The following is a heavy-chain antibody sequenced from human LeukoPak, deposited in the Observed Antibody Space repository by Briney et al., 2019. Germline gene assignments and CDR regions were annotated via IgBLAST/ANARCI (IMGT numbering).Heavy chain of an antibody. CDR1: GFSFSTHW. D-gene: IGHD5-24*01. CDR2: IKQDGSVI. Sequence: GGSLRLSCAASGFSFSTHWMSWFRQAPGKGLEWEALIKQDGSVIHYVDSVKGRFTISRDNAKNSLSLQMNSLRADDTAVYYCAGDEGWTFDIWGQGTKVTVSS. V-gene: IGHV3-7*01. CDR3: AGDEGWTFDI. J-gene: IGHJ3*02.